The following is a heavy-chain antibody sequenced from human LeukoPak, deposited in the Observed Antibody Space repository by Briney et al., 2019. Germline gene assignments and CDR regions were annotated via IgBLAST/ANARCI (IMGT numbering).Heavy chain of an antibody. D-gene: IGHD5-18*01. CDR2: INPTRGGA. J-gene: IGHJ4*02. Sequence: ASVKVSCKASGYTFTSYYMHWERQAPGQGLEWMGRINPTRGGAPYAQTFQGRVPMTRDTSISTAYMELSRLRSDDTAVYYCARDVDTAVVPFDYWGQGTLVTVSS. CDR3: ARDVDTAVVPFDY. CDR1: GYTFTSYY. V-gene: IGHV1-2*06.